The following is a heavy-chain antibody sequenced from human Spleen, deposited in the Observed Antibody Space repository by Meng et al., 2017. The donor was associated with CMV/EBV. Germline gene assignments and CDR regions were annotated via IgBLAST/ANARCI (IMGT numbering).Heavy chain of an antibody. J-gene: IGHJ6*02. CDR3: ARVRSDCSSTSCYTLYGMDV. Sequence: SETLSLTCAVSGGSISSSNWWSWVRQPPGKGLEWIGEIYHSGSTNYNPSLKSRVTISVDKSKNQFSLKLSSVTAADTAVYYCARVRSDCSSTSCYTLYGMDVWGQGTTVPFSS. D-gene: IGHD2-2*02. CDR1: GGSISSSNW. CDR2: IYHSGST. V-gene: IGHV4-4*02.